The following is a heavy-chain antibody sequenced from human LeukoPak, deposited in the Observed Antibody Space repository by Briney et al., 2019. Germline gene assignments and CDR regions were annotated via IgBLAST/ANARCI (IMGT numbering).Heavy chain of an antibody. CDR3: ARAGGSHWEDC. V-gene: IGHV1-18*01. J-gene: IGHJ4*02. CDR1: GYTFTSYG. D-gene: IGHD1-26*01. CDR2: ISGYDGNT. Sequence: ASVKVSCKASGYTFTSYGISWVRQAPGQGLEWMGWISGYDGNTDYAQKLQGRLTMTTDTSTSTAYMELRSPRSDDTAMYYCARAGGSHWEDCWGQGTLVTVSS.